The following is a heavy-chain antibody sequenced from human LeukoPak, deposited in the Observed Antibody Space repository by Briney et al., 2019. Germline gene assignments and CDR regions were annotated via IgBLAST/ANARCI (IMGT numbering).Heavy chain of an antibody. V-gene: IGHV4-59*01. CDR3: ARDSGSYYNVGRFDP. CDR1: GGSISSYY. D-gene: IGHD3-10*01. CDR2: IYYSGST. J-gene: IGHJ5*02. Sequence: SQTLSLTRTVSGGSISSYYWSWIRQPPGKGLEWIGYIYYSGSTNYNPSLKSRVTISVDTSKNQFSLKLSSATAADTAVYYCARDSGSYYNVGRFDPWGQGTLVTVSS.